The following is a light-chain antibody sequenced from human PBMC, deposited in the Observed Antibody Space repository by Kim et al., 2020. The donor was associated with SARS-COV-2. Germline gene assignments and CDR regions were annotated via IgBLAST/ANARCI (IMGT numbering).Light chain of an antibody. CDR1: KLGDKF. CDR2: QDS. V-gene: IGLV3-1*01. CDR3: QAWDRNTVV. Sequence: VSPGQTASITCSGDKLGDKFACWYQQKPGQSPVLVIYQDSKRPSGIPERFSGSNSGNTATLTISGTQAMDEADYYCQAWDRNTVVFGGGTQLTVL. J-gene: IGLJ2*01.